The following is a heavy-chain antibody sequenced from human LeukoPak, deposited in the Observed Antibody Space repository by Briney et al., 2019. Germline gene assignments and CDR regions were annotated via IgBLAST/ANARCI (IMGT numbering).Heavy chain of an antibody. CDR2: INSDGSWT. D-gene: IGHD2/OR15-2a*01. CDR1: GFTFSSYG. CDR3: VSFYETY. Sequence: PGGSLRLSCAASGFTFSSYGMSWVRHAPGKGLVWVSHINSDGSWTSYADSVKGRFTISKDNAKNTVYLQMNNLRAEDTAVYYCVSFYETYWGRGTLVTVSS. V-gene: IGHV3-74*01. J-gene: IGHJ4*02.